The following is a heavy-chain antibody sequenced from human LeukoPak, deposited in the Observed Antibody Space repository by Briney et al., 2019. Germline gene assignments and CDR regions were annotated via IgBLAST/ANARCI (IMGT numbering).Heavy chain of an antibody. CDR3: ARGGAVTKDYWYFDL. Sequence: ASVKVSCKASGGTFSSYAISWVRQAPGQGLEWMGRIIPILGIANYAQKFQGRVTITAGKSTSTAYMELSSLRSEDTAVYYCARGGAVTKDYWYFDLWGRGTLVTVSS. CDR2: IIPILGIA. J-gene: IGHJ2*01. D-gene: IGHD4-17*01. CDR1: GGTFSSYA. V-gene: IGHV1-69*04.